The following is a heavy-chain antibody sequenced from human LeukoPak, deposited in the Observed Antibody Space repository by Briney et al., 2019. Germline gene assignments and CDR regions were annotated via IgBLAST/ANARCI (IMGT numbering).Heavy chain of an antibody. Sequence: SETLFLTCTVSGGSISSYYWSWIRQPAGKGLEWIGRIYTSGSTNYNPSLKSRVTMSVDTSKNQFSLKLSSVTAADTAVYYCARGTHAYYYGSGSYYNHYFDYWGQGTLVTVSS. J-gene: IGHJ4*02. V-gene: IGHV4-4*07. CDR3: ARGTHAYYYGSGSYYNHYFDY. CDR1: GGSISSYY. D-gene: IGHD3-10*01. CDR2: IYTSGST.